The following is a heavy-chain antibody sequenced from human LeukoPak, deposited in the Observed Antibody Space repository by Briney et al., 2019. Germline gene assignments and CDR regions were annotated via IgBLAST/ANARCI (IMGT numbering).Heavy chain of an antibody. CDR3: ARVDTAMGVFDY. CDR1: GGSISSYY. D-gene: IGHD5-18*01. Sequence: SETLSLTCTVSGGSISSYYWSWIRQPAGKGLEWIGRIYTSGSTNYNPSLKSQVTMSVDTSKNQSSLKLSSVTAADTAVYYCARVDTAMGVFDYWGQGTLVTVSS. CDR2: IYTSGST. J-gene: IGHJ4*02. V-gene: IGHV4-4*07.